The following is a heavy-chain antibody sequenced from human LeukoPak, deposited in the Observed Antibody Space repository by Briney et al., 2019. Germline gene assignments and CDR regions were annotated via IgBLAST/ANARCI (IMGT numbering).Heavy chain of an antibody. Sequence: GGSLRVSCAASGFTFSSYAMSWVRQAPGKGLEWVSAISGSGGSTYYADSVKGRFTISRDNSKNTLYLQMNSLRAEDTAVYYCARSGSYHLYYFDYWGQGTLVTVSS. CDR1: GFTFSSYA. CDR2: ISGSGGST. V-gene: IGHV3-23*01. J-gene: IGHJ4*02. D-gene: IGHD1-26*01. CDR3: ARSGSYHLYYFDY.